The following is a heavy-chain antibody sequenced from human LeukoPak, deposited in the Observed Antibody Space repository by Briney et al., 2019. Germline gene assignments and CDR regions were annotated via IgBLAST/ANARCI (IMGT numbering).Heavy chain of an antibody. D-gene: IGHD5-24*01. V-gene: IGHV4-34*01. CDR2: IKERERT. Sequence: SETLSLTRAVYGGSLSGYYWTWIRQPPGKGLEWIGEIKERERTNYNPSLKSRVTISIDTSKNQFSLKLTSVTAADTAVYYCAREGLRNVHNPLGYWGQGTLVTVPS. CDR1: GGSLSGYY. J-gene: IGHJ4*02. CDR3: AREGLRNVHNPLGY.